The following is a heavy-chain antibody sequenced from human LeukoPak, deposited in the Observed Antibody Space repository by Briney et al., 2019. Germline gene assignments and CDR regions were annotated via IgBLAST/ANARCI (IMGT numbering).Heavy chain of an antibody. V-gene: IGHV3-30*04. D-gene: IGHD6-13*01. CDR1: GFTFSSYA. CDR3: ARVGYSSSWYGEYYYYYYMDV. J-gene: IGHJ6*03. CDR2: ISYDGSNK. Sequence: GGSLRLSCAASGFTFSSYAMHWVRQAPGKGLEWVAVISYDGSNKYYADSVKGRFTISRDNSKNTLYLQMNSLRAEDTAVYYCARVGYSSSWYGEYYYYYYMDVWGKGTTVTVSS.